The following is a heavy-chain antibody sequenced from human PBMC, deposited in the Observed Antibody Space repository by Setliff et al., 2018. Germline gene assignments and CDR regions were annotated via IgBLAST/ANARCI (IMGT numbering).Heavy chain of an antibody. Sequence: SETLSLTCTVSGGFISTYYWSWIRQPPGKGLEWIGYIYYSGNTNYYPYLKSRVTISVYTSKNQFSLKLSSVTAADKAVYFCASPSPRMRVAGGQWEYWGQGTLVTVSS. D-gene: IGHD6-19*01. CDR1: GGFISTYY. V-gene: IGHV4-59*01. CDR2: IYYSGNT. CDR3: ASPSPRMRVAGGQWEY. J-gene: IGHJ4*02.